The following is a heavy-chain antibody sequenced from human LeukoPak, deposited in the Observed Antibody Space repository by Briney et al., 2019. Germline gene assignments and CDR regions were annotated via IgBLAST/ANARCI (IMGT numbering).Heavy chain of an antibody. J-gene: IGHJ4*02. CDR2: ISSSDGST. V-gene: IGHV3-23*01. CDR3: ARDVGYFGLGSYPDYFDY. D-gene: IGHD3-10*01. Sequence: GGSLRLSCVASEFTFSSYGMSWVRQAPGKGLEWVSAISSSDGSTYYADSVKGRFTISRDNAKNSLYLQMNSLRAEDTAVYYCARDVGYFGLGSYPDYFDYWGQGILVTVSS. CDR1: EFTFSSYG.